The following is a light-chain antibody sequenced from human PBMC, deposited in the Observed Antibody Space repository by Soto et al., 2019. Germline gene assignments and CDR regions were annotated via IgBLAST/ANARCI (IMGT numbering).Light chain of an antibody. CDR3: QQYNDWPLT. CDR1: QSVNSN. J-gene: IGKJ4*01. CDR2: GAS. Sequence: EKVMTQSPAALSVSPGERATLSYRASQSVNSNLAWYQRKPGQAPRLLLYGASTRATGIPARFSGSGSGTEFTLTISSLQSEDSAVYYCQQYNDWPLTFGGGTKVEIK. V-gene: IGKV3-15*01.